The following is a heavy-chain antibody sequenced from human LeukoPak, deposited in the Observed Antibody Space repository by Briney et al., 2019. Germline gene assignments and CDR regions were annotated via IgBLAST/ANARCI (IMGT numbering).Heavy chain of an antibody. D-gene: IGHD3-22*01. CDR3: ARDQRITMIVVVVGGGPHDAFDI. Sequence: SETLSLTCTVSGGSISSYYWSWIRQPPGKGLEWIGYIYYSGSTNYNPSLKSRVTISVDTSKNQFSLKLSSVTAADTAVHYCARDQRITMIVVVVGGGPHDAFDIWGQGTMVTVTS. CDR2: IYYSGST. J-gene: IGHJ3*02. V-gene: IGHV4-59*01. CDR1: GGSISSYY.